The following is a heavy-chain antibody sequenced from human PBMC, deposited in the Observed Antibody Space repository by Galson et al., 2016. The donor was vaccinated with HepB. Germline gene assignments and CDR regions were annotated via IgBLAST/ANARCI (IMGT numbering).Heavy chain of an antibody. CDR3: AKDLGPDWYFDI. Sequence: SLRLSCAASGFPFRTYGMHWVRQAPGKGLEWVAVISYDSSQEYYSDSVKCRFTVSRANSKKMLYFQVNNLTTEDTAVYYCAKDLGPDWYFDIWGRGTLVSVSS. V-gene: IGHV3-30*18. J-gene: IGHJ2*01. CDR1: GFPFRTYG. CDR2: ISYDSSQE. D-gene: IGHD3-10*01.